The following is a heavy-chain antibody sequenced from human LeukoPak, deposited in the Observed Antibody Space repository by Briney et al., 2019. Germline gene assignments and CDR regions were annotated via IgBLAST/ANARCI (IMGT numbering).Heavy chain of an antibody. Sequence: PGGSLRLSCVASGFTFSIYSMTWVRQAPGKGLEWVSYITGSSSTIYYADSVKGRFTVSRDNAKNSLYLQMNSLRDDDTAVYYCARDPYSSSRSYGMDVWGQGTAVTVSS. D-gene: IGHD6-13*01. CDR3: ARDPYSSSRSYGMDV. V-gene: IGHV3-48*02. CDR1: GFTFSIYS. CDR2: ITGSSSTI. J-gene: IGHJ6*02.